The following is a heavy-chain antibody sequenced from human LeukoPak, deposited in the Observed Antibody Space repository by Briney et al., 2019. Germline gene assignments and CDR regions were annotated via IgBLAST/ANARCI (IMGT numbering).Heavy chain of an antibody. CDR2: TYYRSKWYN. D-gene: IGHD6-13*01. CDR3: GRAGGSTWYGNWFDP. CDR1: GDSVSNNSAA. V-gene: IGHV6-1*01. J-gene: IGHJ5*02. Sequence: SQTLALTCAISGDSVSNNSAAWSWIRQSPSRGLEWLGRTYYRSKWYNDYAESVKSRITINADTSKNQFSLQLNSVTPEDTAVYYCGRAGGSTWYGNWFDPWGHGTLVTVSS.